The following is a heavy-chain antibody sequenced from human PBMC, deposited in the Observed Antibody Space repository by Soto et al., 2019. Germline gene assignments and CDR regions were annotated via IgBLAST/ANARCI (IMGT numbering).Heavy chain of an antibody. CDR3: ARFDGFSSSWSFDY. CDR2: IKDDGSQK. CDR1: GFTFSTYW. V-gene: IGHV3-7*01. J-gene: IGHJ4*02. Sequence: EVQLVESGGGLVQPGGSLRLSCAASGFTFSTYWMSWVRQAPGKGLDWVANIKDDGSQKYYVDSVEGPFTVSRDNAKNSLYLQMNSLRVEDTAVYYCARFDGFSSSWSFDYWGQGTLVTVSS. D-gene: IGHD6-13*01.